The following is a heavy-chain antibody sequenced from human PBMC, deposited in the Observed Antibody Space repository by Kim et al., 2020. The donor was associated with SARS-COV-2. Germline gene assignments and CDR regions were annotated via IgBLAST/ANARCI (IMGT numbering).Heavy chain of an antibody. CDR1: GFTFSSYG. CDR3: AREIKNYGMDV. CDR2: IWYDGSNK. J-gene: IGHJ6*02. V-gene: IGHV3-33*01. Sequence: GGSLRLSCAASGFTFSSYGMHWVRQAPGKGLEWVAVIWYDGSNKYYEDSVKGRFTISRDNSKNTLYLQMNSLRAEDTAVYYCAREIKNYGMDVWGQGTTVTVSS.